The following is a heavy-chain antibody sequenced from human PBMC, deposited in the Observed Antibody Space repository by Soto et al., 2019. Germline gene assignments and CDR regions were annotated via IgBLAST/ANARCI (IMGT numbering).Heavy chain of an antibody. Sequence: EVQLLESGGGLVQPGGSLRLSCAASGFTFSSFALSWVRQAPGKGLEWVSAISGSGDGTDYADSVKGRFTISRDNSKHTLYLQMNSLRAEDTAVYYCAGPGYSSQDYWGQGALVTVSS. V-gene: IGHV3-23*01. CDR1: GFTFSSFA. CDR2: ISGSGDGT. D-gene: IGHD5-18*01. CDR3: AGPGYSSQDY. J-gene: IGHJ4*02.